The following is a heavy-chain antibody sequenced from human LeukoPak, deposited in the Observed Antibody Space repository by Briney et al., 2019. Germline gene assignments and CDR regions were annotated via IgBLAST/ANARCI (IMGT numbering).Heavy chain of an antibody. Sequence: GGSLRLSCAASGFTFNSYAMSWVRQAPGKGLEWVAVISYDGSNKYYADSVKGRFTISRDNSKNTLYLQMNSLRAEDTAVYYCAKDLGLRWYTLGYWGQGTLVTVSS. J-gene: IGHJ4*02. D-gene: IGHD4-23*01. CDR1: GFTFNSYA. V-gene: IGHV3-30*18. CDR2: ISYDGSNK. CDR3: AKDLGLRWYTLGY.